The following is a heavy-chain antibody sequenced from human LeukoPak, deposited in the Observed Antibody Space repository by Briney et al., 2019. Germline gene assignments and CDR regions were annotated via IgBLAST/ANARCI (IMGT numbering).Heavy chain of an antibody. V-gene: IGHV4-39*07. CDR3: ARSPNYYDSSGYVHGAFDI. Sequence: SETLSLTCNVSGGSVSSNDYYWGWIRQPPGKGLEWIGNMYYSGSTYYNPSLKSRVTISIDTSKNQLSLKLRSVTAADTAVYYCARSPNYYDSSGYVHGAFDIWGQGTMVTVSS. D-gene: IGHD3-22*01. CDR1: GGSVSSNDYY. CDR2: MYYSGST. J-gene: IGHJ3*02.